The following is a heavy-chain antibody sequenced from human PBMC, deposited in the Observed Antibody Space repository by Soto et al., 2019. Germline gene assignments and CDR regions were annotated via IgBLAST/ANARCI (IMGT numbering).Heavy chain of an antibody. J-gene: IGHJ6*02. CDR3: ARQVGATHYYGMDV. D-gene: IGHD1-26*01. Sequence: PSETLSLTCSVSGASITTKYWNWIRQPAGKGLEWLGRIYVSGATSYNPSLKSRLTMSVDPSKNQFSLNLSSVTAADTAVYYCARQVGATHYYGMDVWGQGTTVTVSS. CDR1: GASITTKY. CDR2: IYVSGAT. V-gene: IGHV4-4*07.